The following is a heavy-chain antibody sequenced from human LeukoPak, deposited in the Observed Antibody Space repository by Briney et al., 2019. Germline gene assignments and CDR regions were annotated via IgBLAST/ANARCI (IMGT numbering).Heavy chain of an antibody. CDR2: INPNSGGT. CDR3: ARDSWSGYFNWFDP. Sequence: GASVKVSCKASGYTFTGYYMQWVRQAPGQGLEWMGRINPNSGGTNYAQKFQGRVTMTRDTSISTAYMELSRLRSDDTAVYYCARDSWSGYFNWFDPWGQGTLVTVSS. J-gene: IGHJ5*02. V-gene: IGHV1-2*06. CDR1: GYTFTGYY. D-gene: IGHD3-3*01.